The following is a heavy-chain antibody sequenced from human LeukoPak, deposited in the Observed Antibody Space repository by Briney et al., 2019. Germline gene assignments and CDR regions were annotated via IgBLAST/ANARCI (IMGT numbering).Heavy chain of an antibody. Sequence: GGSLRLSCAASGFTFSSYSTNWVRQAPGKGLEWVSSISSSSSYIYYADSVKGRVTISRDNAKNSLYLQMNSLRAEDTAVYYCARGYYDTLTGPDYWGQGTLVTVSS. D-gene: IGHD3-9*01. CDR1: GFTFSSYS. CDR2: ISSSSSYI. CDR3: ARGYYDTLTGPDY. J-gene: IGHJ4*02. V-gene: IGHV3-21*01.